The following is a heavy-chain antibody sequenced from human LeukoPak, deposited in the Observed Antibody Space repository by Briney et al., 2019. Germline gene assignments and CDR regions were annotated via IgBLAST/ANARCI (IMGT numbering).Heavy chain of an antibody. V-gene: IGHV1-18*01. CDR2: ISAYNGNT. CDR1: GYTFTSYG. CDR3: ARDLVGIAAAGSQTYYYYYGMDV. J-gene: IGHJ6*02. Sequence: ASVKVSCKASGYTFTSYGISWVRQAPGQGLEWMGWISAYNGNTNYAQKLQGRVTMTRDTSTSTVYMELSSLRSEDTAVYYCARDLVGIAAAGSQTYYYYYGMDVWGQGTTVTVSS. D-gene: IGHD6-13*01.